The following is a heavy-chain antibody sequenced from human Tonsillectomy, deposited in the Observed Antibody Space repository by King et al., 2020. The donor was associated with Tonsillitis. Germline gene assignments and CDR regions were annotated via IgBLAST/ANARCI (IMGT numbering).Heavy chain of an antibody. D-gene: IGHD6-19*01. CDR1: ADTFTSTY. CDR2: ISPGGGGT. V-gene: IGHV1-46*01. Sequence: QLVQSGAEVKKPGASVKVSCEAFADTFTSTYIHWVRQAPGQGLEWMGLISPGGGGTNYAQKFQGRITMTRDTSTKTVYMELSSLRSEDTAVYYCARKGDSSGWFFDYWGQGTLVTVPS. J-gene: IGHJ4*02. CDR3: ARKGDSSGWFFDY.